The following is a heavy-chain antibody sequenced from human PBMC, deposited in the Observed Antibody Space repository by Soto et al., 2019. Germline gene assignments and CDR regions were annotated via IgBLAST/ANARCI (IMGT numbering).Heavy chain of an antibody. D-gene: IGHD1-1*01. V-gene: IGHV5-51*01. CDR3: ARRGPEYNFRPRAFDV. CDR2: IYPSDSDT. CDR1: GCMFTAYG. Sequence: GESLRVSCQATGCMFTAYGIGWGRQMPGKGLEWMGIIYPSDSDTTYHPSMQGHVTVSVDKSVSTAYVHWSSLKASDTATYYCARRGPEYNFRPRAFDVWGQGTFVPVSS. J-gene: IGHJ3*01.